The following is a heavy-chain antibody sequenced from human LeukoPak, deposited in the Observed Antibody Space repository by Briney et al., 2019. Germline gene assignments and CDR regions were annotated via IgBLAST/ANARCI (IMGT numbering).Heavy chain of an antibody. D-gene: IGHD3-22*01. V-gene: IGHV3-23*01. CDR3: ARYYDSSGYYYAYYFDY. J-gene: IGHJ4*02. CDR2: ISGSGGST. CDR1: GFTFSSYA. Sequence: PGGSLRLSCAASGFTFSSYAMSWVRQAPGKGLEWVSAISGSGGSTYYADSVKGRFTISRDNSKNTLYLQMNSLRAEDTAVYYCARYYDSSGYYYAYYFDYWGQGTLVTVSS.